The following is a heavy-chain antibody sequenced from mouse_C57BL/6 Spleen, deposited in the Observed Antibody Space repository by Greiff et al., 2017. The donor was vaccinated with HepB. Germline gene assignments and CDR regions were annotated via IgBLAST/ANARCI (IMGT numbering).Heavy chain of an antibody. J-gene: IGHJ2*01. V-gene: IGHV1-42*01. Sequence: VQLKESGPELVKPGASVKISCKASGYSFTGYYMNWVKQSPEKSLEWIGEINPSTGGTTYNQKFKAKATLTVDKSSSTAYMQLKSLTSEDSAVYYCARRGDGYSFDYWGQGTTLTVSS. D-gene: IGHD2-3*01. CDR2: INPSTGGT. CDR3: ARRGDGYSFDY. CDR1: GYSFTGYY.